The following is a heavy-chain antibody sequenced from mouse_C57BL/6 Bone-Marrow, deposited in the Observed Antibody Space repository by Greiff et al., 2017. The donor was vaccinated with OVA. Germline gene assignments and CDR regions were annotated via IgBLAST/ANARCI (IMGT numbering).Heavy chain of an antibody. D-gene: IGHD1-1*01. J-gene: IGHJ2*01. CDR1: GYTFTNYW. V-gene: IGHV1-63*01. CDR3: ARYLLLRFFDY. CDR2: IYPGGGYT. Sequence: QVHVKQSGAELVRPGTSVKMSCKASGYTFTNYWIGWAKQRPGHGLEWIGDIYPGGGYTNYNEKFKGKATLTADKSSSTAYMQFSSLTSEDSAIYYCARYLLLRFFDYWGQGTTLTVSS.